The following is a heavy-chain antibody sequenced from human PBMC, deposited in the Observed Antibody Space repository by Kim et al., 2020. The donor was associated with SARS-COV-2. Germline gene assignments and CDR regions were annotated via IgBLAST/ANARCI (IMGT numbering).Heavy chain of an antibody. D-gene: IGHD3-9*01. V-gene: IGHV3-30*18. CDR3: AKDGTYYDILTGYYDYYYYGMDV. CDR1: GFTFSSYG. J-gene: IGHJ6*02. CDR2: ISYDGSNK. Sequence: GGSLRLSCAASGFTFSSYGMHWVRQAPGKGLECLAVISYDGSNKYYADSVKGRFTISRDNSKNTLYLQMNSLRAEDTAVYYCAKDGTYYDILTGYYDYYYYGMDVWGQGTTVTVSS.